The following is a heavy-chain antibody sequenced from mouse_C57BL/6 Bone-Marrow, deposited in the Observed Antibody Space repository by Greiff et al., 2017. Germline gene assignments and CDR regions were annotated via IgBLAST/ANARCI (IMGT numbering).Heavy chain of an antibody. CDR2: ISDGGSYT. V-gene: IGHV5-4*01. Sequence: EVQGVESGGGLVKPGGSLKLSCAASVFTFSSYAMSWVRQTPEKRLEWVATISDGGSYTYYPDNVKGRFTISRDNAKNNLDLQMSHLKSEDTAMYYCATYYSNHFDYWGQGTTLTVSS. CDR1: VFTFSSYA. J-gene: IGHJ2*01. D-gene: IGHD2-5*01. CDR3: ATYYSNHFDY.